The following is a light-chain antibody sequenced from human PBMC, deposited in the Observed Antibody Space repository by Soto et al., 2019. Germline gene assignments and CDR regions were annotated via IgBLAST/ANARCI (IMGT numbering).Light chain of an antibody. CDR3: QYYGGSPRT. V-gene: IGKV3-20*01. Sequence: EIFLTQSPGTLSVSPGEGTTLSCRASESVASLAWYQQKPGQAPRLLIYGASTRATGIPDRFSGSGSGTDFTLTISRLEPEDFAVYYCQYYGGSPRTFGRGTKVDIK. CDR1: ESVAS. J-gene: IGKJ1*01. CDR2: GAS.